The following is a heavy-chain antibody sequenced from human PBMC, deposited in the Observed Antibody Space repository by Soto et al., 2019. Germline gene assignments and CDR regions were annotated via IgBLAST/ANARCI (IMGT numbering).Heavy chain of an antibody. J-gene: IGHJ6*02. CDR1: GFTFSSYG. CDR2: IGSKAYGGTT. Sequence: PGGSLRLSCAASGFTFSSYGMHWVRQAPGKGLEWVGFIGSKAYGGTTEYAASVKGRFTISRDDSKSIAYLQMNSLKTEDTAVYYCTRAGWYGFHYYGMDVWGQGTTVTVSS. D-gene: IGHD6-19*01. CDR3: TRAGWYGFHYYGMDV. V-gene: IGHV3-49*04.